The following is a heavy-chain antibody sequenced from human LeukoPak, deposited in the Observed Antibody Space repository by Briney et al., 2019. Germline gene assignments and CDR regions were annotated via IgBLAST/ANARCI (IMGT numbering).Heavy chain of an antibody. CDR2: ISSSYI. J-gene: IGHJ4*02. Sequence: GGSLRLSCAASGFTFSSYSVNWVRQAPGKGLEWVSSISSSYIYYADSVKGRFTISRDNAKNSLYLQMNSLRAEDTAVYYCAREKAVAGLGGIDYWGQGTLVTVSS. D-gene: IGHD6-19*01. CDR1: GFTFSSYS. V-gene: IGHV3-21*01. CDR3: AREKAVAGLGGIDY.